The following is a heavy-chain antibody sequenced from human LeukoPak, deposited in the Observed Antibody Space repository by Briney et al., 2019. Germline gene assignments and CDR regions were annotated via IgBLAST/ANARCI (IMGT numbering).Heavy chain of an antibody. Sequence: TGGSLRLSCAASGLTFSSYGMHWVRQAPGKGLEWVAVIWYDGSNKYYADSVKGRFTISRDNSKNTLYLQMNSLRAEDTAVYYCARDPVEMATPYYFDYWGQGTLVTVSS. V-gene: IGHV3-33*08. CDR2: IWYDGSNK. J-gene: IGHJ4*02. D-gene: IGHD5-24*01. CDR1: GLTFSSYG. CDR3: ARDPVEMATPYYFDY.